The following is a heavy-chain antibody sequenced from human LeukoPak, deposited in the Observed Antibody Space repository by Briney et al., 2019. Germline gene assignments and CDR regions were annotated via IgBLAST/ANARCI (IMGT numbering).Heavy chain of an antibody. CDR1: GFTFSNFA. CDR2: ISGTGGST. D-gene: IGHD3-16*02. V-gene: IGHV3-23*01. J-gene: IGHJ4*02. CDR3: AKVVAGNIVYYFDY. Sequence: PGGSLRLSGAASGFTFSNFAMSWVRQAPGKGLEWVAGISGTGGSTHYADSVKGRFTISRDNSKNTVYLQMRNLRVEHTAVYYCAKVVAGNIVYYFDYWGQGILVAVSS.